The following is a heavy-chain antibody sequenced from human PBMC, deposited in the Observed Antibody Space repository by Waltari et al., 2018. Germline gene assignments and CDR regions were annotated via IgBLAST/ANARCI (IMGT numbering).Heavy chain of an antibody. V-gene: IGHV3-66*01. CDR2: IMSKGDT. CDR1: GITVGSSH. Sequence: EVQLVEAGGGLVQPGGSLRLSCAASGITVGSSHMSWVSQATGKGLEWVSVIMSKGDTHYPDSVKGIFTIARDNFENRLYLQMNRLRAEDTAVYYCARNPDGIGVGWVDPWGQGTLVTVSS. J-gene: IGHJ5*02. CDR3: ARNPDGIGVGWVDP. D-gene: IGHD1-1*01.